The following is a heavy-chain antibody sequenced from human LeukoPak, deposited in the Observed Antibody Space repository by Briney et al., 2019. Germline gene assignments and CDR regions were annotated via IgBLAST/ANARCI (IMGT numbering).Heavy chain of an antibody. Sequence: ASVKVSCKASGGTFSSYAISWVRQAPGQGLEWMGRIIPILGIANYAQKFQGRVTITADKSTSTAYMELSSLRSEDTAVYYCASATDSSGYQFDYWGQGTLVTVSS. CDR2: IIPILGIA. D-gene: IGHD3-22*01. CDR1: GGTFSSYA. V-gene: IGHV1-69*04. CDR3: ASATDSSGYQFDY. J-gene: IGHJ4*02.